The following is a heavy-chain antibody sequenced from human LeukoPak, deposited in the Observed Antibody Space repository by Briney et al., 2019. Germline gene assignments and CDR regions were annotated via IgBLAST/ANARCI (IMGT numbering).Heavy chain of an antibody. CDR3: PRANYDFWSGLAALFDY. V-gene: IGHV4-30-4*08. D-gene: IGHD3-3*01. CDR1: GGSISTCDYY. Sequence: PSQTLSLTCTVSGGSISTCDYYWSRIPQPPGKGLERNGHSCYSGSTYYNPSLRSRVTISVDTSKNQLSLKLSSVTAADTAVYYCPRANYDFWSGLAALFDYWGQGTLVTVSS. J-gene: IGHJ4*02. CDR2: SCYSGST.